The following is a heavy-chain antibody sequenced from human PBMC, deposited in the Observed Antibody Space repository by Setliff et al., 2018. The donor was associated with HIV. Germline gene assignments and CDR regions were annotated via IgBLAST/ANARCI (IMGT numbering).Heavy chain of an antibody. J-gene: IGHJ4*02. D-gene: IGHD3-10*01. V-gene: IGHV3-7*03. CDR3: ARDGHLYGQPFDY. CDR2: IDHFGSEE. CDR1: GFTFGDYG. Sequence: GGSLRLSCTTSGFTFGDYGLNWVRQAPGRGLEWVASIDHFGSEENYVDSVRGRFTVSRDNTKNSLHLQLDSLSAEDAAVYFCARDGHLYGQPFDYWGQGALVTVSS.